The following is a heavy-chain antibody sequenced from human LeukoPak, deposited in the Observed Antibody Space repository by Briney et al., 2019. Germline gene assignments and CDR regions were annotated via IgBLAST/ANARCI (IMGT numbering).Heavy chain of an antibody. CDR3: ARRAGWYRGNWFDP. J-gene: IGHJ5*02. CDR1: IDSFSNYH. D-gene: IGHD6-19*01. V-gene: IGHV4-34*01. Sequence: PSETLSLTCAVYIDSFSNYHWNWIRQPPGKGLEWIGEINHSGSTNYNPSLKSRVTISVDTSKNQFSLKLSSVTAADTAVYYCARRAGWYRGNWFDPWGQGTLVTVSS. CDR2: INHSGST.